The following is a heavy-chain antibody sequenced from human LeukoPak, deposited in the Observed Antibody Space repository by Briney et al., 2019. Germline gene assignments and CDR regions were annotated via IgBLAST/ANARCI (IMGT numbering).Heavy chain of an antibody. D-gene: IGHD2-15*01. CDR1: GGSFGGYY. CDR2: INHSGGT. J-gene: IGHJ4*02. V-gene: IGHV4-34*01. Sequence: SETLSLTCAAYGGSFGGYYWSWIRQPPGKGLEWSGVINHSGGTNYSPSLKSRVTISVDTSKNQFSLKLNSVTAADTAVYYCARGELLYDYWGQGTLVTVSS. CDR3: ARGELLYDY.